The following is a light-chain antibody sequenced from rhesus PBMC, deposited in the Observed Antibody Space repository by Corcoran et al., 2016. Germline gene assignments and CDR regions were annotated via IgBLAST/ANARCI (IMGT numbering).Light chain of an antibody. Sequence: EIVMTQSPATLSLSPGERATLSCRASQSVSSSLAWYQRNPGQAPMLLIYGASSRATGIPARFRGSGSGIEFTLTLSSLEPEEFAVYYCQQYSNWPLTFGGGTKVEIK. CDR2: GAS. V-gene: IGKV3-42*03. CDR3: QQYSNWPLT. J-gene: IGKJ4*01. CDR1: QSVSSS.